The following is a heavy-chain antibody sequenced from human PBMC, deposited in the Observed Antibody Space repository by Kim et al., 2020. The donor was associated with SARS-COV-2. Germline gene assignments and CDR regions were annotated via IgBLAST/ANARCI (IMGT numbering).Heavy chain of an antibody. J-gene: IGHJ2*01. CDR2: VSGSGGGA. CDR3: TKSFVAAAGWY. V-gene: IGHV3-23*01. CDR1: GFTFSHYA. Sequence: GGSLRLSCAASGFTFSHYAMSWFRQAPGRGLEWFSNVSGSGGGAYYADSVTCRFIIFRDNSNNTCYMHMKILRVEDTAVSYCTKSFVAAAGWY. D-gene: IGHD6-13*01.